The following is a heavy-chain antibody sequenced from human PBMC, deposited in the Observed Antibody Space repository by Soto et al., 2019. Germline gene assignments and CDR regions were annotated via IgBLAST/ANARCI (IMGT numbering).Heavy chain of an antibody. J-gene: IGHJ4*02. D-gene: IGHD4-17*01. V-gene: IGHV4-39*01. CDR2: IYYSGTT. CDR1: GGSISRSLSY. Sequence: QLQLQESGPGLVKPSETLSLTCSVSGGSISRSLSYWARIRQPPGKGLEWIGSIYYSGTTYSKPSLESRVSTSLDTSKNQSPLKLTSVTAADSAVYSCARHVSRHGDYLFDSWGQGTLVTVSS. CDR3: ARHVSRHGDYLFDS.